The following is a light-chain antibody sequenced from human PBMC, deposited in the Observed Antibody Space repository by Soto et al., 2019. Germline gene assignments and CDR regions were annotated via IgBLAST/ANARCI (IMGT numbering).Light chain of an antibody. Sequence: QSVLTQPASVSGSPGQSITFSCTGTSSDVGRYNYVSWYQQHPGKAPKLMIYDVSNRPLGISNRFSGSKSGNTASLTISGLQAEDEADYYCSSYTRSSTLVFGGGTKVTVL. CDR3: SSYTRSSTLV. J-gene: IGLJ2*01. V-gene: IGLV2-14*03. CDR1: SSDVGRYNY. CDR2: DVS.